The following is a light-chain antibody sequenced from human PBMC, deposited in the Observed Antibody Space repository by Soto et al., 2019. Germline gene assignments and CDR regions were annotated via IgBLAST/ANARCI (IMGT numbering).Light chain of an antibody. CDR1: ALPKQF. CDR2: KDR. Sequence: SYELTQPPSVSVSPGQTARITCSGDALPKQFAFWFQQKPGQAPALVIYKDRERPSEIPERFSGSSSGTTVTLTISGVQAEDEADYYCQSADSRGTHVVFGGGTKLTVL. CDR3: QSADSRGTHVV. J-gene: IGLJ2*01. V-gene: IGLV3-25*03.